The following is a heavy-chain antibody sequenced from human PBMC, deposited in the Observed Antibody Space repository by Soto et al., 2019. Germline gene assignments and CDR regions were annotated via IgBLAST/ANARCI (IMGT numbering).Heavy chain of an antibody. V-gene: IGHV3-30*18. D-gene: IGHD1-26*01. CDR1: GFTFSSYG. CDR2: ISYEGSNK. J-gene: IGHJ6*02. CDR3: AKDAGSIVGANYYYGMDV. Sequence: QVQLVESGGGVVQPGRSLRLSCAASGFTFSSYGMHWVRQAPGKGLEWVAVISYEGSNKYYADSVKGRFTISRDNSKNTLYLQMNSLRAEDTAVYYCAKDAGSIVGANYYYGMDVWGQGTTVTVSS.